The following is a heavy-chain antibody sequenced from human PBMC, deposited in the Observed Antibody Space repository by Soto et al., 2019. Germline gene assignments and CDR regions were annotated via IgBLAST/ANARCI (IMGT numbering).Heavy chain of an antibody. J-gene: IGHJ4*02. Sequence: VASVKVSCKASGYTFTSYGISWVRQAPEQGLGLMECISTYNCNTDYAQKLQGRFTVTTDTSTSTAYMELRSLRSDDTAVYYCARSSTALPSPYSSSWYDYWGQGTQVTVSS. CDR3: ARSSTALPSPYSSSWYDY. CDR1: GYTFTSYG. D-gene: IGHD6-13*01. CDR2: ISTYNCNT. V-gene: IGHV1-18*01.